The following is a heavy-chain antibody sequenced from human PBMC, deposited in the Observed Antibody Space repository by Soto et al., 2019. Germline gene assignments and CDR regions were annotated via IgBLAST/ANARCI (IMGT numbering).Heavy chain of an antibody. CDR2: INPSGGST. D-gene: IGHD1-26*01. Sequence: ASVKVSCKASGYTFTSYYMHWVRQAPGQGLEWMGIINPSGGSTSYAQKFQGRVTMTRDTSTSTVYMELSSLRSEDTAVYYCGVGLGFPYYFDYWGQGTLVTVSS. CDR3: GVGLGFPYYFDY. J-gene: IGHJ4*02. V-gene: IGHV1-46*01. CDR1: GYTFTSYY.